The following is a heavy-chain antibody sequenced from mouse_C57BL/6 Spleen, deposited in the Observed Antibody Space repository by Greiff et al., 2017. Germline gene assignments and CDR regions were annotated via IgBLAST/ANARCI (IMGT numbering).Heavy chain of an antibody. Sequence: EVKLMESGGGLVKPGGSLKLSCAASGFTFSDYGLHWVSQAPEKGLEWVAYVSSGSSTIYYADTVKGRFTISRDNVKNTLFLQMTSLRSEDTAMYYCARLSSSWWYFDVWGTGTTVTVSS. V-gene: IGHV5-17*01. CDR3: ARLSSSWWYFDV. CDR1: GFTFSDYG. J-gene: IGHJ1*03. D-gene: IGHD1-1*01. CDR2: VSSGSSTI.